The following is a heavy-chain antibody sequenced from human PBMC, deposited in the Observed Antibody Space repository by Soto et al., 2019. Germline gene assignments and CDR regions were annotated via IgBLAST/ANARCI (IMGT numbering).Heavy chain of an antibody. CDR3: ARETDYGDYDVYYFDY. V-gene: IGHV3-30-3*01. D-gene: IGHD4-17*01. Sequence: QVQLVESGGGVVQPGRSLRLSCAASGFTFSSYAMHWVRQAPGKGLEWVAVISYDGSNKYYADSVKGRFTISRDNSKNTLYLQMNSLRAEDTAVYYCARETDYGDYDVYYFDYWGQGPLVTVSS. CDR2: ISYDGSNK. CDR1: GFTFSSYA. J-gene: IGHJ4*02.